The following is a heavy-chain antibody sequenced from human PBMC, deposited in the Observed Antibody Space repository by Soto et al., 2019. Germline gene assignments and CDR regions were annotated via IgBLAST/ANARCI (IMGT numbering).Heavy chain of an antibody. D-gene: IGHD3-10*01. Sequence: SGPTCEPTQTLTLTCTFSGFSLSTSGVGVAWIRQPPGKALEWLALIYWDDDKRYSPSLKSRLTITKDTSKNQVVLTMTNMDPVDTATYYCARVFLELDRGAYYYDMDVWGQGTTVT. V-gene: IGHV2-5*02. CDR3: ARVFLELDRGAYYYDMDV. CDR1: GFSLSTSGVG. CDR2: IYWDDDK. J-gene: IGHJ6*02.